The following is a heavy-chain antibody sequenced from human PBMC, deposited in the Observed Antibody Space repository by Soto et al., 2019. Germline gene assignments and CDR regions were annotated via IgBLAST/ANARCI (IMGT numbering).Heavy chain of an antibody. D-gene: IGHD2-21*01. Sequence: PWGTRRLSCAAAVFTFINYAMSWARQATGKGLEWVSAITGSGGSTYYADSVKGRFTISRDNSRNRLYLQMNSLRAEDTAVYYCAKPEVKPTQYYFDYWGQGTL. V-gene: IGHV3-23*01. CDR3: AKPEVKPTQYYFDY. J-gene: IGHJ4*02. CDR2: ITGSGGST. CDR1: VFTFINYA.